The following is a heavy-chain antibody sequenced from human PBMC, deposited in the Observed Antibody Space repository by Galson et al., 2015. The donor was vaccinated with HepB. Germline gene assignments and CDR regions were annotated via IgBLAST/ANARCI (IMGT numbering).Heavy chain of an antibody. Sequence: SLRLSCAASGFTFSSYWMHWVRQAPGKVLVWVSRINSDGSSTSYADSVKGRFTISRDNAKNSLYLQMNSLRAEDTAVYYCARDPGYSSSSDYWGQGTLVTVSS. D-gene: IGHD6-6*01. J-gene: IGHJ4*02. V-gene: IGHV3-74*01. CDR2: INSDGSST. CDR3: ARDPGYSSSSDY. CDR1: GFTFSSYW.